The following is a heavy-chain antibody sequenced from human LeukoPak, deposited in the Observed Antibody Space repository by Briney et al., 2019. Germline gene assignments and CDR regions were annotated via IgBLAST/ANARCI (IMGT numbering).Heavy chain of an antibody. J-gene: IGHJ4*02. D-gene: IGHD6-19*01. Sequence: GGSLRLSCAASGFTFSSYSMNWVRQAPGKGLEWVSSISSSSSYIYYADSVKGRFTISRDNAKNSLYLQMNSLRAEDTAVYYCARVQFVAGTLGFDYWGQGTLVTVSS. CDR3: ARVQFVAGTLGFDY. CDR1: GFTFSSYS. V-gene: IGHV3-21*01. CDR2: ISSSSSYI.